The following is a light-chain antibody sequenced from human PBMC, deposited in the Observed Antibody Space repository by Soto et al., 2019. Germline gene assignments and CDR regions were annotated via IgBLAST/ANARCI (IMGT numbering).Light chain of an antibody. CDR3: NSYTSSSTHV. J-gene: IGLJ1*01. Sequence: QSALTQPASVSGSPGQSITISCSGTSSDVGGYKYVSWYQQHPGKAPKLMIYEVSNRPSGVSSRFSGSKSGNTASLTISGLQAEDEADYYCNSYTSSSTHVFATGTKLTVL. CDR2: EVS. CDR1: SSDVGGYKY. V-gene: IGLV2-14*01.